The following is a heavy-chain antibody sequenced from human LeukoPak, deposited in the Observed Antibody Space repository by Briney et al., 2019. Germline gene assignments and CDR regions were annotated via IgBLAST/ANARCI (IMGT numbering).Heavy chain of an antibody. Sequence: ASVKVSCKASGYTLTSCDINWVRQATGQGLEWMGWMNPNSGRTGYAQNFQGRITITRNTSISTAYMELSSLRSEDTAVYYCARVGRSDYVVVWGQGTLVTVSS. D-gene: IGHD5-12*01. J-gene: IGHJ4*02. CDR3: ARVGRSDYVVV. CDR2: MNPNSGRT. CDR1: GYTLTSCD. V-gene: IGHV1-8*01.